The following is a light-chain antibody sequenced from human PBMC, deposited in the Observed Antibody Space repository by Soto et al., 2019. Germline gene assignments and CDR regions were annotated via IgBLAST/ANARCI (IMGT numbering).Light chain of an antibody. Sequence: QSVLTQPASVSGSPVQSITISCTGTSSDDGTYNYVSWTQHHPGKAPKLIIYGVTNRPSGVSNRFSGSKSGNTASLTISGLQAEDEAGYYCSAYTSSAFVVFGGGTKVTVL. CDR1: SSDDGTYNY. J-gene: IGLJ2*01. CDR3: SAYTSSAFVV. V-gene: IGLV2-14*01. CDR2: GVT.